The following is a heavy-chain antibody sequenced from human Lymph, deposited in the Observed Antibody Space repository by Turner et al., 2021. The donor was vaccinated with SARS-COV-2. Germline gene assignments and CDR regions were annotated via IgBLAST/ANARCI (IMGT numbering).Heavy chain of an antibody. CDR1: GGSISSSSYY. CDR2: IYYSGST. CDR3: ARLVRRAEYYFDY. D-gene: IGHD3-10*01. Sequence: QLQLQESGPGLVKPSETLSLPCPVSGGSISSSSYYWGWIRQPPGKGLEWIGNIYYSGSTYYNPSLKSRVTISVDTSKNQFSLKLSSVTAADTAVYYCARLVRRAEYYFDYWGQGTLVTVSS. J-gene: IGHJ4*02. V-gene: IGHV4-39*01.